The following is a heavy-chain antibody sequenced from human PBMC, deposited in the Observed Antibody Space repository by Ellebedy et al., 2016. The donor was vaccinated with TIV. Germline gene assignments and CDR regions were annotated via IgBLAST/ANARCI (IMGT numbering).Heavy chain of an antibody. D-gene: IGHD2-2*01. V-gene: IGHV1-2*02. CDR3: ARGMGPSTVYYYHSMDV. Sequence: AASVKVSCKASGYTFTGYYLHWVRQAPGQGLEWVGWINPNIDDTNYAQKFQGRVTMTWDTSISTAYMELSRLRFDDTAVYYCARGMGPSTVYYYHSMDVWGQGTTVAVSS. J-gene: IGHJ6*02. CDR2: INPNIDDT. CDR1: GYTFTGYY.